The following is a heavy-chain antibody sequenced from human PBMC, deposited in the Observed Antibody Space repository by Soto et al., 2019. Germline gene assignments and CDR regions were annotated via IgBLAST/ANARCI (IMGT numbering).Heavy chain of an antibody. CDR1: GDSVSSNSAA. Sequence: SQTLSLTCAISGDSVSSNSAAWNWIRQSPSRGLEWLGRTYYRSKWYNDYAVSVKSRTTINPDTSKNQFSLQLNSVTPEDTAVYYCARDRGFDHYYYYYGMDVWGQGTTVTVSS. D-gene: IGHD5-12*01. CDR3: ARDRGFDHYYYYYGMDV. V-gene: IGHV6-1*01. J-gene: IGHJ6*02. CDR2: TYYRSKWYN.